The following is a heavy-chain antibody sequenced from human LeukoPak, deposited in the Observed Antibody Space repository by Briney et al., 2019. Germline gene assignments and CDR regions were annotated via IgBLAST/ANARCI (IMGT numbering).Heavy chain of an antibody. V-gene: IGHV1-69*13. CDR2: IIPIFGTA. CDR1: GGTFSSYA. J-gene: IGHJ6*02. D-gene: IGHD5-18*01. CDR3: ASSSSYGPYYYYYGMDV. Sequence: EASVKVSCKASGGTFSSYAISWVRQAPGQGLEWMGGIIPIFGTANYAQKFQGRVTITADESTSTAYMELSSLRSEDTAVYYCASSSSYGPYYYYYGMDVWGQGTTVTVSS.